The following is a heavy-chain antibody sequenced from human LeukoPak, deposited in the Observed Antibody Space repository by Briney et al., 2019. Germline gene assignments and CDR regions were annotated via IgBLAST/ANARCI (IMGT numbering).Heavy chain of an antibody. D-gene: IGHD5-24*01. CDR3: ARGRRDEDC. CDR1: GGSISSGSYY. Sequence: SETLSLTCTVSGGSISSGSYYWSWIRQPAGKGLEWIGRIYTSGSTNYNPSLKSRVTISVDTSKNQFSLKLSSVTAADTAVYYCARGRRDEDCWGQGTLVTVSS. CDR2: IYTSGST. J-gene: IGHJ4*02. V-gene: IGHV4-61*02.